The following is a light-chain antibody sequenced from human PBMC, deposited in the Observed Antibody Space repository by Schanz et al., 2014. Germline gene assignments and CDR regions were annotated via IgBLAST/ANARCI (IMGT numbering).Light chain of an antibody. CDR2: DAS. V-gene: IGKV3-15*01. CDR1: QSISSSY. Sequence: EIVLTQSPGTLSLSPGERATLSCRASQSISSSYLAWYQQKPGQAPRLLISDASTRATGVPARFSGSGSGTEFSLTISSLQSEDFAVYYCQHYGNWPPWTFGQGTKVEIK. CDR3: QHYGNWPPWT. J-gene: IGKJ1*01.